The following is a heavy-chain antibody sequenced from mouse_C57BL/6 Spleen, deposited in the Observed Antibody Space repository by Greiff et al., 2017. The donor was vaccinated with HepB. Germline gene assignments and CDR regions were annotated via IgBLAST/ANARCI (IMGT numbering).Heavy chain of an antibody. Sequence: VQLQQPGAELVKPGASVKLSCKASGYTFTSYWMHWVKQRPGQGLEWIGMIHPNSGSTNYNEKFKSKATLTVDKSSSTAYMQLSSLTSEDSAVYYCVYYGNYDWYFDVWGTGTTVTVSS. CDR3: VYYGNYDWYFDV. CDR1: GYTFTSYW. J-gene: IGHJ1*03. V-gene: IGHV1-64*01. D-gene: IGHD2-1*01. CDR2: IHPNSGST.